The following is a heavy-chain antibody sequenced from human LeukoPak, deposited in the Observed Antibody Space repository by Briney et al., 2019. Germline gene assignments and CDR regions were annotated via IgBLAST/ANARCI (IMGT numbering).Heavy chain of an antibody. CDR1: GFTFSSYW. Sequence: GGSLRLSCAASGFTFSSYWIHWVRQAPGKGLVWVSRINSDGSSTSYADSVRGRFSISRDNAKNTLYLQMNSLRAEDTAVYYCARGLSGYASSLGYWGQGTLVTVSA. D-gene: IGHD6-6*01. V-gene: IGHV3-74*01. CDR2: INSDGSST. J-gene: IGHJ4*02. CDR3: ARGLSGYASSLGY.